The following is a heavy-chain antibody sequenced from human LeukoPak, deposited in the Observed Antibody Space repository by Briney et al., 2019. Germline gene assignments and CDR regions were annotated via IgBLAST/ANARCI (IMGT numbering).Heavy chain of an antibody. D-gene: IGHD3-10*01. V-gene: IGHV3-30*02. CDR3: ARGYSSGSYLPIDH. CDR1: GFTFSSYG. Sequence: GGSLRLSCAASGFTFSSYGMHWVRQAPGKGLEWVAFIRYDGSNKYYADSVKGRFTISRDNSKNTLYLQMNSLRAEDTAVYYCARGYSSGSYLPIDHWGPGFLVSVSS. CDR2: IRYDGSNK. J-gene: IGHJ4*02.